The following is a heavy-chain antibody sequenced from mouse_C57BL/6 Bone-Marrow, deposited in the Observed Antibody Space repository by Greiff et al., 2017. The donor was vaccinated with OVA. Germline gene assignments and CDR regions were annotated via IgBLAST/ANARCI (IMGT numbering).Heavy chain of an antibody. Sequence: QVQLQQSGPELVKPGASVEISCKASGYAFSSSWMNWVKQRPGKGLEWIGRIYPGDGDTNYNGKFKGKATLTADKSSSTAYMQLSSLTSEDSAVYFCARRTGLFDYWGQGTTLTVSS. CDR2: IYPGDGDT. V-gene: IGHV1-82*01. J-gene: IGHJ2*01. CDR3: ARRTGLFDY. D-gene: IGHD4-1*01. CDR1: GYAFSSSW.